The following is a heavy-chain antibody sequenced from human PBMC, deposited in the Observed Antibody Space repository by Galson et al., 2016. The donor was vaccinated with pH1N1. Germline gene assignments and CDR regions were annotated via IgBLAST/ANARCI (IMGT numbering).Heavy chain of an antibody. CDR1: GYSVTRYY. CDR2: IDPSDGTT. V-gene: IGHV1-46*01. Sequence: SCKPSGYSVTRYYMHWVRQAPGQGLEWMGIIDPSDGTTTYSQKFRGRITMTRDTPTNSVYMELSSLTSDDTAVYYCARRYYFDYWGQGTLITVSS. J-gene: IGHJ4*02. CDR3: ARRYYFDY.